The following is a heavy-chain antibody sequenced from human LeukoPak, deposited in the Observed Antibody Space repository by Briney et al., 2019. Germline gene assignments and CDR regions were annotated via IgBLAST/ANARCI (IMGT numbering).Heavy chain of an antibody. Sequence: GASVKVSCKASGGTFSSYAISWVRQAPGQGLEWMGGIIPIFGTANYAQKFQGRVTITADESTSTAYMELSSLRSEDTAVYYCAREKKSCSSTSCYPTSMDVWGQGTTVTVSS. CDR3: AREKKSCSSTSCYPTSMDV. J-gene: IGHJ6*02. CDR2: IIPIFGTA. CDR1: GGTFSSYA. D-gene: IGHD2-2*01. V-gene: IGHV1-69*13.